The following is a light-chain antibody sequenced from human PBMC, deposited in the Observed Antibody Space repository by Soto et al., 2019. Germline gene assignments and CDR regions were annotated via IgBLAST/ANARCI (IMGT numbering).Light chain of an antibody. CDR1: QSVSSNY. J-gene: IGKJ1*01. Sequence: EIVLTQSPGTLSLSPGERATLSCRASQSVSSNYLAWYQQKPGQAPRLLIYGASTRATGIPDRFSGSGSGTDFTLTISRLEPEDFAVYYCHQYSSSSSTFGQGTKVDIK. V-gene: IGKV3-20*01. CDR3: HQYSSSSST. CDR2: GAS.